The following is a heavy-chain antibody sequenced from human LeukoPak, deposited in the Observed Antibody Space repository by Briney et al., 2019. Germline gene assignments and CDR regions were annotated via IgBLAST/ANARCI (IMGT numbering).Heavy chain of an antibody. D-gene: IGHD6-19*01. V-gene: IGHV3-7*01. CDR1: GFTFSSYW. CDR2: IKEDGSEK. CDR3: ARDGGYSSGF. J-gene: IGHJ4*02. Sequence: PGGSLRLSSAASGFTFSSYWMTWVRRALGKGLEWVANIKEDGSEKNYVDSVKGRFTISRDNAKNSLYLQMNSLRGEDTAVYYCARDGGYSSGFWGQGTLVTVSS.